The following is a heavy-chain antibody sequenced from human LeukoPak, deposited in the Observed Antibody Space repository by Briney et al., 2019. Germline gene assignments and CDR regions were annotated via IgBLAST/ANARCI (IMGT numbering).Heavy chain of an antibody. Sequence: SETLSRTCTVSGGSISSSTYYWGWIRQPPGKGLEWIGSIYYSGSTYYNPSVKSRVTMSIDTSKNQFSLSLRSVTAADTAVYYCARRGRDYSGTDKRPFDYWGQGTLVTVSS. D-gene: IGHD5-12*01. CDR1: GGSISSSTYY. J-gene: IGHJ4*02. V-gene: IGHV4-39*07. CDR2: IYYSGST. CDR3: ARRGRDYSGTDKRPFDY.